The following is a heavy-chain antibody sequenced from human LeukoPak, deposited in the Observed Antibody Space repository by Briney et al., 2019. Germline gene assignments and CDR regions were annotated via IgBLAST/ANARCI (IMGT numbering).Heavy chain of an antibody. CDR2: TSYDGIIK. CDR1: GFIFSTYA. CDR3: ARAWASAGYSKKLDY. V-gene: IGHV3-30*04. D-gene: IGHD5-18*01. J-gene: IGHJ4*01. Sequence: GGSLRLSCAASGFIFSTYAMHWVRQAPGKGLEWVAITSYDGIIKYYADSVKGRFTISRDNSENTLYLQMNSLRAEDTAVYYCARAWASAGYSKKLDYWGQGTLVTVSS.